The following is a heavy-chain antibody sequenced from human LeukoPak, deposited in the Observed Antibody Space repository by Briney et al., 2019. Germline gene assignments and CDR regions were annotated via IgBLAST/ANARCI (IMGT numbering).Heavy chain of an antibody. CDR1: GYTFTSYA. CDR3: ARTYSSGWYDTYYFDY. V-gene: IGHV7-4-1*02. J-gene: IGHJ4*02. CDR2: INTNTGNP. D-gene: IGHD6-19*01. Sequence: RASVKVSCKASGYTFTSYAMNWVRQAPGQGLEWMGWINTNTGNPTYAQGFTGRFVFSLGTSVSTAYLQISSLKAEDTAVYYCARTYSSGWYDTYYFDYWGQGTLVTVSS.